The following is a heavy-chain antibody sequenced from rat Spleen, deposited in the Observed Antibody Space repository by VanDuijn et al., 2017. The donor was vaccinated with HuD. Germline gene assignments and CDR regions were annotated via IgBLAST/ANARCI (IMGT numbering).Heavy chain of an antibody. D-gene: IGHD1-10*01. CDR1: GFTFSDYY. V-gene: IGHV5-22*01. Sequence: EVQLVESGGGLVQPGRSLKLSCAASGFTFSDYYMAWVRQAPKKGLEWVASISYEGSSTYYGDSVKGRFTISRDNAQSTLYLQMNSLRSEDTATYYCARRGYNNQWYFDFWGPGTMVTVSS. CDR3: ARRGYNNQWYFDF. J-gene: IGHJ1*01. CDR2: ISYEGSST.